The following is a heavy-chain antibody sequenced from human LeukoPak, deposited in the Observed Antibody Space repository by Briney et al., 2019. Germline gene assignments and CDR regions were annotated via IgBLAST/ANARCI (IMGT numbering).Heavy chain of an antibody. Sequence: PGGSLRLSCAASGFTFSSYGMHWVRQAPGKGLEWVAVISYDGSNKYYADSVKGRFTISRDNSKNTLYLQMNSLRAEDTAVYYCAKDGVSTMVRGVISYFDYWGQGTLVTVSS. J-gene: IGHJ4*02. D-gene: IGHD3-10*01. CDR2: ISYDGSNK. CDR3: AKDGVSTMVRGVISYFDY. V-gene: IGHV3-30*18. CDR1: GFTFSSYG.